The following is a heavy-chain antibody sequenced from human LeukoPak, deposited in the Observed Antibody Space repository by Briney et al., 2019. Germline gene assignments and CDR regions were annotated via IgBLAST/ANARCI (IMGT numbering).Heavy chain of an antibody. D-gene: IGHD6-13*01. CDR3: ARDNREQQLVPPTFDY. CDR1: GFTFKLYW. V-gene: IGHV3-74*01. Sequence: GGSLRLSCAASGFTFKLYWMHWVRQVPGKRPVWVSRNDDGSDTIYADSVRGRFTISRDDAKNTVYLQMNNLRAEDTAVYYCARDNREQQLVPPTFDYWGQGTLVTVSS. J-gene: IGHJ4*02. CDR2: NDDGSDT.